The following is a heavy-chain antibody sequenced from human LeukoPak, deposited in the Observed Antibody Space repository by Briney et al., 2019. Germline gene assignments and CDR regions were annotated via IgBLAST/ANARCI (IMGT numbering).Heavy chain of an antibody. CDR1: GFTFGDYA. V-gene: IGHV3-49*04. CDR3: TRMWNRYNWNDGHLNY. CDR2: IRSKAYGGTT. J-gene: IGHJ4*02. Sequence: GGSLRLSCTASGFTFGDYAMSWVRQAPGKGLEWVGFIRSKAYGGTTEYAASVRGRFTISRDDSKSNAYLQMNSLKTEDTAVYYCTRMWNRYNWNDGHLNYWGQGTLVTVSS. D-gene: IGHD1-1*01.